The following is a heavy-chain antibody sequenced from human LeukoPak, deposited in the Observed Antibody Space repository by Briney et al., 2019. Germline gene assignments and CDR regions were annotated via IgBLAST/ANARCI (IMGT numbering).Heavy chain of an antibody. Sequence: RGSLRLSCAASGFTFSDYYMSWIRQAPGKGLEWVSYISSSGSTIYYADSVKGRFTISRDNAKNSLYLQMNSLRAEDTAVYYCAWSYSSSSTFDYWGQGTLVTVSS. CDR1: GFTFSDYY. CDR2: ISSSGSTI. D-gene: IGHD6-6*01. V-gene: IGHV3-11*04. CDR3: AWSYSSSSTFDY. J-gene: IGHJ4*02.